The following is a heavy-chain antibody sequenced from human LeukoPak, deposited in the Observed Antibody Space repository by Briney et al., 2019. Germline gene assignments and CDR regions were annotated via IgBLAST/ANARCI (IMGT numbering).Heavy chain of an antibody. CDR1: GYTFTSYG. Sequence: ASVKVSCKASGYTFTSYGISWVRQAPGQGLECMGWISAYNGNTNYAQKLQGRVTMTRDTSISTAYMELSRLRSDDTAVYYCARDRAVATIGGVDYWGQGTLVTVSS. J-gene: IGHJ4*02. CDR3: ARDRAVATIGGVDY. CDR2: ISAYNGNT. D-gene: IGHD5-12*01. V-gene: IGHV1-18*01.